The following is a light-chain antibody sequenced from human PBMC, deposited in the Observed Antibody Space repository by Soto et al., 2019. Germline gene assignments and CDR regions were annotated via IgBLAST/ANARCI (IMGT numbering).Light chain of an antibody. V-gene: IGKV1-5*03. J-gene: IGKJ1*01. CDR2: KAY. CDR1: QTISSW. CDR3: QHYNSYSEA. Sequence: DIQMTQSPSTLSGSVGDRFTITCMASQTISSWLAWYQQKPGKAPKLLIYKAYTLKSGVTSRFSGSGSGTEFTLTISSLQPDDFATYYCQHYNSYSEAFGPGTKVDIK.